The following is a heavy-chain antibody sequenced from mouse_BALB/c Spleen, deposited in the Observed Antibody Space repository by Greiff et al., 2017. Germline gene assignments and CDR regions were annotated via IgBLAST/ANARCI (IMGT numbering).Heavy chain of an antibody. J-gene: IGHJ2*01. CDR1: GYAFSSYW. CDR3: AREGLGLYFDY. V-gene: IGHV1-80*01. CDR2: IYPGDGDT. Sequence: VKLLESGAELVRPGSSVKISCKASGYAFSSYWMNWVKQRPGQGLEWIGQIYPGDGDTNYNGKFKGKATLTADKSSSTAYMQLSSLTSEDSAVYFCAREGLGLYFDYWGQGTTLTVSS. D-gene: IGHD4-1*01.